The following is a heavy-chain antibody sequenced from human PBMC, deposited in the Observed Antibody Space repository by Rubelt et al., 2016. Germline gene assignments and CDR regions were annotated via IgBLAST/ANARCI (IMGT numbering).Heavy chain of an antibody. CDR1: GHNFIGYH. CDR3: AARHGTQTYGAFDL. J-gene: IGHJ3*01. CDR2: ITSSGGST. D-gene: IGHD6-13*01. Sequence: QEQLVQSGAEVRKPGASVSISCKPSGHNFIGYHIHWVRQAPGQGLEWMGIITSSGGSTSYAQKCQGRVSLTSDTRELNSLSPEDTAVYFCAARHGTQTYGAFDLWGQGTKVTVSS. V-gene: IGHV1-46*01.